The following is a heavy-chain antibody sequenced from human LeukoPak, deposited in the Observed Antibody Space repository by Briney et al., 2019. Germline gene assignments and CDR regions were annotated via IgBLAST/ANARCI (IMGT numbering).Heavy chain of an antibody. J-gene: IGHJ5*02. D-gene: IGHD1-1*01. CDR1: GFTFSSYA. V-gene: IGHV3-23*01. Sequence: PSGGSLRLSCAASGFTFSSYAMSWVRQAPGKGLEWVSAISGSGGSTYYADSVKGRFTISRDNSKNTLYLQMNSLRAEDTAVYYCAKDVGLVGTTNWFDPWGQGTLVTVSS. CDR2: ISGSGGST. CDR3: AKDVGLVGTTNWFDP.